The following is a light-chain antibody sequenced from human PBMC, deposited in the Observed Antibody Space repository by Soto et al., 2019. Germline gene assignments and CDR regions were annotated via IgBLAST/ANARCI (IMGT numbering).Light chain of an antibody. V-gene: IGKV1-6*02. CDR1: QDISSD. CDR3: LQDDTYPLT. CDR2: GAS. Sequence: AIPMTQSPSSLSASVGDRVTVTCRASQDISSDLGWYQQKPGKAPQLLIYGASRLQSGVPSRFSGSGSGTDFTLTISSLQPEDFATYYCLQDDTYPLTFGGGTKVDVK. J-gene: IGKJ4*01.